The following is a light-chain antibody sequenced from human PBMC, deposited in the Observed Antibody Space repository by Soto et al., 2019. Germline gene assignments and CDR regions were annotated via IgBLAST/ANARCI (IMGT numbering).Light chain of an antibody. CDR1: SSDVGGYNN. Sequence: QSALTQPASVSGSPGQSITISCTGTSSDVGGYNNVSWYQQHPGKAPKLMIYDVSNRPSGVSNRFSGSKSGNTASLTISGLQAGDEADYYCSSYTSSSTPYVFGTGPKLTVL. J-gene: IGLJ1*01. V-gene: IGLV2-14*01. CDR3: SSYTSSSTPYV. CDR2: DVS.